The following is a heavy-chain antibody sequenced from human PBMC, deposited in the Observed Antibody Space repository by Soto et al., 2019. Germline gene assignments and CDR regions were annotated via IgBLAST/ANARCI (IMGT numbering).Heavy chain of an antibody. V-gene: IGHV4-59*01. J-gene: IGHJ6*02. CDR3: ARAGLGSGYYYYYYGMDV. D-gene: IGHD3-22*01. CDR2: IYYSGST. CDR1: GGPISSYY. Sequence: LVMLCLTWTVSGGPISSYYWSWIRQPPGKGLEWIGYIYYSGSTNYNPSLKSRVTISVDASKNQFSLKLSSVTAADTAVYYCARAGLGSGYYYYYYGMDVWGQGTTVTVSS.